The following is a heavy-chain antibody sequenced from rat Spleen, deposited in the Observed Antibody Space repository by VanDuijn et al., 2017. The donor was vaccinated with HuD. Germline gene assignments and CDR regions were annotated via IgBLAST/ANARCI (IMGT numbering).Heavy chain of an antibody. J-gene: IGHJ2*01. CDR3: ARIGITTRDY. CDR1: GFSLTNYH. Sequence: QVQLKESGPGLVQPSQTLSLTCIVSGFSLTNYHVSWVRQPPGKGLEWMGIIWTGGTTTYNSLLKSRLSISRDTSKSQVFLKMNSLQTEDTAMYFCARIGITTRDYWGQGVMVTVSS. V-gene: IGHV2-16*01. CDR2: IWTGGTT. D-gene: IGHD1-10*01.